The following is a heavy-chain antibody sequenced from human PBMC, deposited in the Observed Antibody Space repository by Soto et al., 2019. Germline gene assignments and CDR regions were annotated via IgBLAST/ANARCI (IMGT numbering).Heavy chain of an antibody. CDR1: GGSISSGGYY. Sequence: QVQLQESGPGLVKPSQTLSLTCTVSGGSISSGGYYWSWIRQHPGKGLEWIGYIYYSGSTYYNPSLKRRGTISVDTSKNQCSLKLSSVTAADTAVYYCARWVGATSFDDWGQGTLVTVSS. CDR2: IYYSGST. V-gene: IGHV4-31*03. CDR3: ARWVGATSFDD. D-gene: IGHD1-26*01. J-gene: IGHJ4*02.